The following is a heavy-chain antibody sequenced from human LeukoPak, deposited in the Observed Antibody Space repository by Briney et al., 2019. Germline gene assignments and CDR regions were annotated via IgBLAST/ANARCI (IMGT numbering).Heavy chain of an antibody. V-gene: IGHV3-7*01. Sequence: GGSLRLSCAASGFTFSSHWMSWVRQAPGKGLEWVANIKQDGSEKYYVDSVRGRFTISRDNAKNSLYLQMNSLRAEDTAVYYCARSDLRYYDFWSGYYIKYFDYWGQGTLVTVSS. J-gene: IGHJ4*02. CDR1: GFTFSSHW. D-gene: IGHD3-3*01. CDR3: ARSDLRYYDFWSGYYIKYFDY. CDR2: IKQDGSEK.